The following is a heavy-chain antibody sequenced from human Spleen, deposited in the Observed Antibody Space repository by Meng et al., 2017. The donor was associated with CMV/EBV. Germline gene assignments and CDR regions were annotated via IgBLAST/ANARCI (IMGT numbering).Heavy chain of an antibody. V-gene: IGHV1-18*01. D-gene: IGHD3-3*01. CDR2: ISAYNGNT. CDR3: ARAKNVLRFLEWLLYADY. Sequence: TFPSYGISWVRQAPGQGLEWMGWISAYNGNTNYAQKLQGRVTMTTDTSTSTAYMELRSLRSDDTAVYYCARAKNVLRFLEWLLYADYWGQGTLVTVSS. CDR1: TFPSYG. J-gene: IGHJ4*02.